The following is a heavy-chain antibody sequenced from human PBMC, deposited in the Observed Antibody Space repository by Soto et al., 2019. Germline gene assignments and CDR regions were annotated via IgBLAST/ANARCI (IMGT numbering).Heavy chain of an antibody. CDR1: GFSFSDSY. CDR2: ISGSSGYT. V-gene: IGHV3-11*06. J-gene: IGHJ4*02. CDR3: ARDPPLSMIVVVGVDDF. D-gene: IGHD3-22*01. Sequence: GGSLRLSCAASGFSFSDSYMSWVRQAPGKGLEWVAYISGSSGYTGYADSVKGRLTISRDNAKNSLYLQMNSLRAEDTAVYYCARDPPLSMIVVVGVDDFWGQGTLVTVSS.